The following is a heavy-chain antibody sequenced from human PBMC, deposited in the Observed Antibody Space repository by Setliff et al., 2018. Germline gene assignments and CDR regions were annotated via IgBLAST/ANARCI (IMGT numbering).Heavy chain of an antibody. Sequence: SETLSLTCAVSGGSISSSNWWSWVRQPPGKGLEWIGEIYHSGSTNYNPSLKSRVTISVDKSKNQFSLKLSSVTAADTAVYYCARDTYTIFGVVPSEAHAFDIWGQGTMVTVSS. D-gene: IGHD3-3*01. J-gene: IGHJ3*02. CDR3: ARDTYTIFGVVPSEAHAFDI. CDR1: GGSISSSNW. V-gene: IGHV4-4*02. CDR2: IYHSGST.